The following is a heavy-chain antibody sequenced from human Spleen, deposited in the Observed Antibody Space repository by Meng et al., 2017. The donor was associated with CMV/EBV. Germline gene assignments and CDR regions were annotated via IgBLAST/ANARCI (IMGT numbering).Heavy chain of an antibody. CDR1: GGSITSYY. CDR2: IYYSGNT. CDR3: ASPSSLHYDFWSAYDY. J-gene: IGHJ4*02. Sequence: SETLSLTCTVSGGSITSYYWSWIRQPPGKGLEWIGSIYYSGNTYYNPSLKSRVTISIDTSKNHFSLKLSSVTATDTAVYYCASPSSLHYDFWSAYDYWGQGSLVTVSS. V-gene: IGHV4-59*04. D-gene: IGHD3-3*01.